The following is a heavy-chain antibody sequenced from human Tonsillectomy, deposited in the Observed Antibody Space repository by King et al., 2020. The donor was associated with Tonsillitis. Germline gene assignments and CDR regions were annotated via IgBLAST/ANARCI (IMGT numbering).Heavy chain of an antibody. CDR1: GFTFGDYA. CDR2: IRSETYGGIS. CDR3: SRGGGYYDTSGYYDYFDY. V-gene: IGHV3-49*05. J-gene: IGHJ4*02. Sequence: VQLVESGGGLVKPGRSLRLSCTASGFTFGDYAMSWFRQAPGKGLEWVNFIRSETYGGISEYAASVKGRFTISRDDSKRIAYLQMNSLKTEDTAVYYCSRGGGYYDTSGYYDYFDYWGQGTLVTVSS. D-gene: IGHD3-22*01.